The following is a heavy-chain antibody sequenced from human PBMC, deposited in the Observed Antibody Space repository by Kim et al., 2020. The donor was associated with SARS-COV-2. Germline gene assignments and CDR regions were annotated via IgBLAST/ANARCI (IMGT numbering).Heavy chain of an antibody. D-gene: IGHD2-21*02. V-gene: IGHV3-7*01. CDR2: IKQDGSEK. CDR3: ARARAFAYCGGDCYPDAFDI. Sequence: GGSLRLSCAASGFTFSSYWMSWVRQAPGKGLEWVANIKQDGSEKYYVDSVKGRFTISRDNAKNSLYLQMNSLRAEDTAVYYCARARAFAYCGGDCYPDAFDIWGQGTMVTVSS. CDR1: GFTFSSYW. J-gene: IGHJ3*02.